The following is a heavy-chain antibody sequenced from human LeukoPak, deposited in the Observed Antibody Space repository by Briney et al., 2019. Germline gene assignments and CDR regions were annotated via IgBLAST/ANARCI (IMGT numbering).Heavy chain of an antibody. Sequence: SVKVSCKASGVTFSNFAISWVRQAPGQGLEWMGGIIPIFGTANYAQKFQGRVTITADKSTSTAYMELSSLRSEDTAVYYCARVSAGSRLYYYYYMDVWGKGTTVTVSS. CDR3: ARVSAGSRLYYYYYMDV. J-gene: IGHJ6*03. CDR1: GVTFSNFA. D-gene: IGHD6-13*01. CDR2: IIPIFGTA. V-gene: IGHV1-69*06.